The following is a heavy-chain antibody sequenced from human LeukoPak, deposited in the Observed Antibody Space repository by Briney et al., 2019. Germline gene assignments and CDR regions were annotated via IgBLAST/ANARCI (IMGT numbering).Heavy chain of an antibody. CDR2: INHSGST. CDR3: ARVVRRYCSGGSCYLFDY. V-gene: IGHV4-34*01. Sequence: PSETLSLTCAVYGGSFSGYYWSWIRQPPGKGLEWIGEINHSGSTNYNPSLKSRVTISVDTSKNQFSLKLSSVTAADTAVYYCARVVRRYCSGGSCYLFDYWGQGTLVTVSS. J-gene: IGHJ4*02. D-gene: IGHD2-15*01. CDR1: GGSFSGYY.